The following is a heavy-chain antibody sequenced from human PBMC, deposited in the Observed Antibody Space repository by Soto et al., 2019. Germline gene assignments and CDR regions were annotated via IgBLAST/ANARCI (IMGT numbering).Heavy chain of an antibody. CDR2: TYHSGTT. CDR3: AIQTNSIPARGPMWFDP. Sequence: QVQLRESGPGLVRPSGTLSLTCAVYGDSINTSHWWSWVRQTPGKGLEWIGETYHSGTTNYNPSLKSRVTISMDKSKKLFSLKLTSLTAASTALFFCAIQTNSIPARGPMWFDPWAQGALVTVS. CDR1: GDSINTSHW. D-gene: IGHD3-3*02. J-gene: IGHJ5*02. V-gene: IGHV4-4*02.